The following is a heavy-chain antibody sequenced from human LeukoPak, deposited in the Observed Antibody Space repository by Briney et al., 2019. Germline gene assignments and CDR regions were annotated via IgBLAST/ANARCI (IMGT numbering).Heavy chain of an antibody. D-gene: IGHD4-17*01. CDR3: AKDWTTVNDAFDI. CDR1: GFTFSSYW. J-gene: IGHJ3*02. V-gene: IGHV3-74*01. CDR2: FNSDGSSA. Sequence: GSLRLSCEASGFTFSSYWMHWVRQAPGKGLVWVSRFNSDGSSATYADSVKGRFSISRDNAKNTLYLQMNSLRAEDTAVYYCAKDWTTVNDAFDIWGQGTMVTVSS.